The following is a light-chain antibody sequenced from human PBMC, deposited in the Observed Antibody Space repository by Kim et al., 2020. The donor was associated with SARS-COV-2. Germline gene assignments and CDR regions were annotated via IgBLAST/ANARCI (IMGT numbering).Light chain of an antibody. CDR3: NSRDSSGNHVV. Sequence: SSELTQDPAVSVALGQTVRITCQGDSLRDYYASWYQQKPGQAPVLVIYGKNNRPSGIPDRFSGSNSGNTASLTITGAQAEDEADYYCNSRDSSGNHVVFGGGTQLTVL. V-gene: IGLV3-19*01. J-gene: IGLJ2*01. CDR2: GKN. CDR1: SLRDYY.